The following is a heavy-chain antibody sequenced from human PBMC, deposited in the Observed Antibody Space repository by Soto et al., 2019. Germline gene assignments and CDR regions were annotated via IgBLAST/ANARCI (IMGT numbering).Heavy chain of an antibody. J-gene: IGHJ5*02. Sequence: ASVKVSCKASGGTFSSYAISWVRQAPGQGLEWMGGIIPIFGTANYAQKFQGRVTISADESTSTAYMELSSLRSEDTAVYYCARGLYCSGGSCPSRNPWGQGTLVTVSS. CDR2: IIPIFGTA. V-gene: IGHV1-69*13. D-gene: IGHD2-15*01. CDR3: ARGLYCSGGSCPSRNP. CDR1: GGTFSSYA.